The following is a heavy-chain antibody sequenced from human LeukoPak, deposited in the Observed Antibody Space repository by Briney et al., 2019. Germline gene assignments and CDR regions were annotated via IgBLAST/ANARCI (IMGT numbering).Heavy chain of an antibody. CDR3: AREGEDTAMVDY. CDR1: GGSISSYY. D-gene: IGHD5-18*01. J-gene: IGHJ4*02. CDR2: IYTSGST. Sequence: SETLSLTCTVSGGSISSYYWSLIRQPAGKGLEWIGRIYTSGSTNYNPSLKSRVTMSVDTSKNQFSLKLSSVTAADTAVYYCAREGEDTAMVDYWGQGTLVTVSS. V-gene: IGHV4-4*07.